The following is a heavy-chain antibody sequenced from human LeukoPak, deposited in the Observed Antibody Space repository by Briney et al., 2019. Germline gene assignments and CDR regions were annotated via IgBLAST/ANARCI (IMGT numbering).Heavy chain of an antibody. V-gene: IGHV3-53*01. CDR1: GFTVSSDS. D-gene: IGHD3-9*01. J-gene: IGHJ6*03. CDR2: IYSGGST. Sequence: GGSLRLSCTVSGFTVSSDSMSWVRQAPGKGLEWVSFIYSGGSTHYSDSVKGRFTISRDNSKNTLYLQMNSLRAEDTAVYYCAKCILTGYYKGYMDVWGKGTTVTISS. CDR3: AKCILTGYYKGYMDV.